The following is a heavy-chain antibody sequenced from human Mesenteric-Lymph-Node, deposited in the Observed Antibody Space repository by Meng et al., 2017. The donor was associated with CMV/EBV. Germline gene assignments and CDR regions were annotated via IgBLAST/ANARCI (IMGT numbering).Heavy chain of an antibody. V-gene: IGHV3-7*01. Sequence: GESLKISCVDSEISFSNYWMSWVRQAPGKGLEWVANIKQDGSEKNYVDSVKGRFTISRDNTKKSLYLQMNSLRVADTAVYYCASETYGYYFHGLDVWGQGTTVTVSS. D-gene: IGHD2-8*01. CDR2: IKQDGSEK. J-gene: IGHJ6*02. CDR3: ASETYGYYFHGLDV. CDR1: EISFSNYW.